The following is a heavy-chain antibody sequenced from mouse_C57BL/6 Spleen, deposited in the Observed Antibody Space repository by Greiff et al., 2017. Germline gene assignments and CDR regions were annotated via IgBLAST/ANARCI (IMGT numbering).Heavy chain of an antibody. Sequence: EVQVVESGAELVRPGASVKLSCTASGFNIKDDYMHWVKQRPEQGLEWIGWLDPENGDTEYASKFQGKATITADTSANTAYLQLSSLTSEDTAVYYCTSGGTYWGQGTLVTVSA. CDR1: GFNIKDDY. CDR2: LDPENGDT. CDR3: TSGGTY. V-gene: IGHV14-4*01. D-gene: IGHD1-1*02. J-gene: IGHJ3*01.